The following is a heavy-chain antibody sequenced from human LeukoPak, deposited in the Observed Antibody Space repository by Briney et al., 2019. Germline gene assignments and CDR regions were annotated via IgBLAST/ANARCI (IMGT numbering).Heavy chain of an antibody. Sequence: PSQTLSLTCTVSGGSISSGGYYWSWIRQPAGKGLEWIGRIYTSGSTNYNPSLKSRVTISVDTSKNQFSLKLSSVTAADTAVYYCARDTLIAAFDYWGQGTLVTVSS. CDR1: GGSISSGGYY. CDR3: ARDTLIAAFDY. V-gene: IGHV4-61*02. J-gene: IGHJ4*02. CDR2: IYTSGST. D-gene: IGHD6-13*01.